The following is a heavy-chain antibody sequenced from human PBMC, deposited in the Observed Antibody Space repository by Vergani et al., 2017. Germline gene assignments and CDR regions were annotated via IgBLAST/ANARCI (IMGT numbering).Heavy chain of an antibody. CDR3: ARGRDCSVGSCYPNWFDP. CDR1: GFTFSSYW. D-gene: IGHD2-15*01. J-gene: IGHJ5*02. Sequence: EVQLVESGGGLVQPGGSLRLSCAASGFTFSSYWMSWVRQAPGKGLEWVANIKQDGSEKYYVDSVKGRFTISRDNAKNSLYLQMNSLRAEDTAVYYCARGRDCSVGSCYPNWFDPWGQGTLVTVSS. CDR2: IKQDGSEK. V-gene: IGHV3-7*01.